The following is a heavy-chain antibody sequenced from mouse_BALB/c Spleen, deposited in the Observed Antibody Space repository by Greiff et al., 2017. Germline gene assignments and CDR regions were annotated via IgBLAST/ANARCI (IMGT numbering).Heavy chain of an antibody. J-gene: IGHJ2*01. CDR2: INPSTGYT. V-gene: IGHV1-7*01. CDR3: ARGPHYFDY. Sequence: QVQLQQPGAELVRPGASVKLSCKASGYTFTSYWMNWVKQRPGQGLEWIGYINPSTGYTEYNQKFKDKATLTADKSSSTAYMQLSSLTSEDSAVYYCARGPHYFDYWGQGTTLTVSS. CDR1: GYTFTSYW.